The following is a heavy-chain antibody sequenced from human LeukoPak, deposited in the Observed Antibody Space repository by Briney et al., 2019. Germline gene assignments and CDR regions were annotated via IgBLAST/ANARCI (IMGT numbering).Heavy chain of an antibody. CDR3: ARHYYASGSYYNDY. J-gene: IGHJ4*02. CDR1: GYSFTSYW. Sequence: GESLQISCEGSGYSFTSYWIGWVRQMPGKGLEWMGIIYPGDSDTRYSPSFQGQVTISADKSIGTAYLQWSSLKASDTAMYYCARHYYASGSYYNDYWGQGTLVTVSS. D-gene: IGHD3-10*01. V-gene: IGHV5-51*01. CDR2: IYPGDSDT.